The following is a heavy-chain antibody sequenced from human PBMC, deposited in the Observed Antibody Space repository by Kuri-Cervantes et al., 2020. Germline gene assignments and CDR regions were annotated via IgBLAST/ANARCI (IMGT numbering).Heavy chain of an antibody. V-gene: IGHV3-53*01. Sequence: GGSLRLSCAAPGFIVSNNYMNWVRQAPGKGLEWVSVIYSGGSTYYADSVKGRFTISRDNSKNTVYLQMNSLRAEDTAVYYCARAMAYSSSHWGQGTLVTVSS. CDR1: GFIVSNNY. J-gene: IGHJ4*02. CDR3: ARAMAYSSSH. CDR2: IYSGGST. D-gene: IGHD6-19*01.